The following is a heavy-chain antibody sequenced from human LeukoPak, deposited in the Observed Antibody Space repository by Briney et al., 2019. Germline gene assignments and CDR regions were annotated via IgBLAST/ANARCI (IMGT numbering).Heavy chain of an antibody. J-gene: IGHJ5*02. CDR2: IRSKAYGGTT. V-gene: IGHV3-49*03. D-gene: IGHD2-2*01. CDR3: TRDYSGRYCSSTSCYGGNWSDP. CDR1: GFTFGDYA. Sequence: GGSLRLSCTASGFTFGDYAMSWFRQAPGKGLEWVGFIRSKAYGGTTEYAASVKGRFTISRDDSKSIAYLQMNSLKTEDTAVYYCTRDYSGRYCSSTSCYGGNWSDPWGQGTLVTVSS.